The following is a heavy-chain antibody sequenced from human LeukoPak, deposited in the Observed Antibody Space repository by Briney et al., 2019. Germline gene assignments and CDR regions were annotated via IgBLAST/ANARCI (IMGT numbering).Heavy chain of an antibody. V-gene: IGHV3-66*01. Sequence: GGPLRLSCAASGFTVSSNYMSWVRQAPGKGLEWVSVIYSGGSTYYADSVKGRFTISRDNSKNTLYLQMNSLRAEDTAVYYCARGMDWNYLGVFDYWGQGTLVTVSS. J-gene: IGHJ4*02. CDR2: IYSGGST. D-gene: IGHD1-7*01. CDR1: GFTVSSNY. CDR3: ARGMDWNYLGVFDY.